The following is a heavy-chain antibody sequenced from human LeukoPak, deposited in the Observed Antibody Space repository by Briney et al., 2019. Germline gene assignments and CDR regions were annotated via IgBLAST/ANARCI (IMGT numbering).Heavy chain of an antibody. Sequence: PSETLSLTCTVSGGSISSSSYYWGWIRQPPGKGLEWIGSIYYSGSTYYNPSLKRRVTISVDTSKNQFSLKLSSVTAADTAVYYCARVLRGGVSPFAYWGQGTLVTVSS. CDR3: ARVLRGGVSPFAY. J-gene: IGHJ4*02. D-gene: IGHD2-21*01. CDR1: GGSISSSSYY. CDR2: IYYSGST. V-gene: IGHV4-39*07.